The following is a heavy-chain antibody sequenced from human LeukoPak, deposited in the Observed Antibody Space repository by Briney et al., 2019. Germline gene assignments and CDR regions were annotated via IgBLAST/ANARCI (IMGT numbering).Heavy chain of an antibody. V-gene: IGHV1-69*13. J-gene: IGHJ6*02. CDR2: IIPIFGTA. D-gene: IGHD3-22*01. CDR1: GGTFSSYA. CDR3: ARVYYDSSGYFPPYYYYYGMDV. Sequence: SVKVSCKASGGTFSSYAISWVRQAPGQGLEWMGGIIPIFGTANYAQKFQGRVTITADESTTTAYMALSSLTSEDTAVYYCARVYYDSSGYFPPYYYYYGMDVWGQGTTVTVSS.